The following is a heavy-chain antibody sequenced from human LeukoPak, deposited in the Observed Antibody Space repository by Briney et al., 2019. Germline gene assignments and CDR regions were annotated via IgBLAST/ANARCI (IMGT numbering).Heavy chain of an antibody. Sequence: GGSLRLSCVASGFTFSSRWMHWVRQAPGKGLEWVGRIKSKNAGGTTDYAAPVKGRFIISRDDSRNMVYLQLNSLKTEDTGVYYCARDWYHAFDFWGQGTTVTVSS. CDR1: GFTFSSRW. CDR3: ARDWYHAFDF. J-gene: IGHJ3*01. CDR2: IKSKNAGGTT. D-gene: IGHD3-9*01. V-gene: IGHV3-15*07.